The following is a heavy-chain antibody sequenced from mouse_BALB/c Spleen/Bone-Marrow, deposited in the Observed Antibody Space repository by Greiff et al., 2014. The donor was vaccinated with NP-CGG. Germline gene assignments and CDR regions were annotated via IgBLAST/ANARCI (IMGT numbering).Heavy chain of an antibody. D-gene: IGHD5-1-1*01. CDR3: AGGYPGYYSLDY. J-gene: IGHJ4*01. CDR1: GYTFTDYA. Sequence: VQLQQSGPELVRPGVSVKISCKGSGYTFTDYAMHWVKQSHTKGLEWIGVISTYSGNTNYNQKFKGKATMTVDKSSSTAYVELARLTSEDSAIYFRAGGYPGYYSLDYWGQGTSVTVSS. V-gene: IGHV1-67*01. CDR2: ISTYSGNT.